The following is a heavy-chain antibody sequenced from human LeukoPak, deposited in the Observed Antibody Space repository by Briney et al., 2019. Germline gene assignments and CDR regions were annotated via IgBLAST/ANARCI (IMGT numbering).Heavy chain of an antibody. CDR3: AREGTYYHDSSGRDNWFDP. J-gene: IGHJ5*02. V-gene: IGHV3-33*01. Sequence: GGSLRLSCAASGFTFNTYVMHWVRQAPGKGLEWVAVIWYDGSNKYYADSVKGRFTISRDNSKNTLYLQMNSLRAEDTAVYYCAREGTYYHDSSGRDNWFDPWGQGTLVTVSS. D-gene: IGHD3-22*01. CDR2: IWYDGSNK. CDR1: GFTFNTYV.